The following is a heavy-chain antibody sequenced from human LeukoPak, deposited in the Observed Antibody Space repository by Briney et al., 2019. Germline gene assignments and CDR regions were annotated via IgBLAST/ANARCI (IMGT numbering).Heavy chain of an antibody. V-gene: IGHV1-3*01. Sequence: ASVKVSCKASGYTFTSYDINWVRQAPGQRLEWMGWINAGNGNTKYSQKFQGRVTITRDTSASTAYMELSSLRSEDTAVYYCARGQIVVAVAATTNWFDPWGQGTLVTVSS. CDR3: ARGQIVVAVAATTNWFDP. CDR1: GYTFTSYD. J-gene: IGHJ5*02. D-gene: IGHD2-15*01. CDR2: INAGNGNT.